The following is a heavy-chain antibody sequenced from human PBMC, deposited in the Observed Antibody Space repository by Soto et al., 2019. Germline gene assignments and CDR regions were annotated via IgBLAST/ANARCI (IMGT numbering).Heavy chain of an antibody. CDR2: IYWDDDK. J-gene: IGHJ4*02. Sequence: SGPTLVKPTQTLTLTCTFSGFSLSTSGVGVGWIRQPPGKALEWLALIYWDDDKRYSPSLKSRLTITKDTSKNQVVLTMTNMDPVDTATYYCAHLRGSGWQGPFDYWGQGTLVTVSS. V-gene: IGHV2-5*02. D-gene: IGHD6-19*01. CDR1: GFSLSTSGVG. CDR3: AHLRGSGWQGPFDY.